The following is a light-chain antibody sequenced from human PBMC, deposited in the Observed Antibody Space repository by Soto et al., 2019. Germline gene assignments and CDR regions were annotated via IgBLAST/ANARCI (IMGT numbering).Light chain of an antibody. V-gene: IGLV1-47*01. CDR3: AAWDDSLSALYV. CDR2: RNN. CDR1: SSNIGSNY. J-gene: IGLJ1*01. Sequence: QSALTQPPSASGTPGQRVTISCSGSSSNIGSNYVYWYQQLPGTAPKLLIYRNNQRPSGVPDRFSGSKSGTPASLAISGLRSEDEADYYCAAWDDSLSALYVFGTGTKVTVL.